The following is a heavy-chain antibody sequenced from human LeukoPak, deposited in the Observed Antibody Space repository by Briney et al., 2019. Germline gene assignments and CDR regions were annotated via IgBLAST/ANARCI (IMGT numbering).Heavy chain of an antibody. CDR2: INHSGST. CDR1: GGSISSSSYY. J-gene: IGHJ4*02. Sequence: PSETLSLTYTVSGGSISSSSYYWGWIRQPPGKGLEWIGEINHSGSTNYNPSLKSRVTISVDTSKNQFSLKLSSVTAADTAVYYCARRGILRPLLFDYWGQGTLVTVSS. D-gene: IGHD1-14*01. CDR3: ARRGILRPLLFDY. V-gene: IGHV4-39*07.